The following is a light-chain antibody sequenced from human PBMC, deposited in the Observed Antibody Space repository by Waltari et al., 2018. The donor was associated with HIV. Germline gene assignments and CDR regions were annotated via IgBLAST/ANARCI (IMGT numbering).Light chain of an antibody. Sequence: QSVLAQPPSASGTPGQRVTISCSGSTSNIGGNTVSWYQQLPGTAPKLLIYSNNERPSGVPDRLSGSTSGTSASLVISGLQSEYEADYYCAAWDDSLKGGAFGTGTKVTVL. V-gene: IGLV1-44*01. J-gene: IGLJ1*01. CDR1: TSNIGGNT. CDR3: AAWDDSLKGGA. CDR2: SNN.